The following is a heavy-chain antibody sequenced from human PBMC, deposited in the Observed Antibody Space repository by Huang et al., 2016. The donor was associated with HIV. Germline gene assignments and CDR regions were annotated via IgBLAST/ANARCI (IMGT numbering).Heavy chain of an antibody. CDR3: ATKTAGMDI. D-gene: IGHD1-7*01. J-gene: IGHJ6*02. Sequence: VESGGRSVQPGGSIKLSCVGSTFTCGAYWMSWVRQPPGKGLEWVANIKQDGSEKYYVDPVKGRFNISRDNARKVLFLEMDDLRVEDTAIYFCATKTAGMDIWGQGTTVTVSS. CDR1: TFTCGAYW. V-gene: IGHV3-7*01. CDR2: IKQDGSEK.